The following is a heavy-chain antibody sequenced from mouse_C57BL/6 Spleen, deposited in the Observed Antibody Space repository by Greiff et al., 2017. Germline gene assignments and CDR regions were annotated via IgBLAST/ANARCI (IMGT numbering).Heavy chain of an antibody. V-gene: IGHV1-36*01. Sequence: VQLQQSGPVLVKPGPSVKISCKASGFTFTDYYMHWVKQTPGKSLEWIGLVYPYNGGTSYNQKFKGKATLTVDTSSSTAYMELNSLTSEDSAVYYCARSGTGDYYSMDYWGQGTSVTVSS. CDR2: VYPYNGGT. D-gene: IGHD4-1*01. CDR3: ARSGTGDYYSMDY. J-gene: IGHJ4*01. CDR1: GFTFTDYY.